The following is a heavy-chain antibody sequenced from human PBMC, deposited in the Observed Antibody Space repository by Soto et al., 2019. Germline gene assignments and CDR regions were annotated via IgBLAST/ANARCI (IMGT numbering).Heavy chain of an antibody. D-gene: IGHD7-27*01. Sequence: EVQLLESGGGGVQPGGSLRLSCAASGFTFNNYALNWVRQAPGKGLECVSSISGTGGSTFYAGSAKGRFTISRDNSKNTLFLQMTSLRAEDTAVYYCGKGNSKWGTGDAFDIWGQGTMVTVSS. J-gene: IGHJ3*02. CDR2: ISGTGGST. V-gene: IGHV3-23*01. CDR3: GKGNSKWGTGDAFDI. CDR1: GFTFNNYA.